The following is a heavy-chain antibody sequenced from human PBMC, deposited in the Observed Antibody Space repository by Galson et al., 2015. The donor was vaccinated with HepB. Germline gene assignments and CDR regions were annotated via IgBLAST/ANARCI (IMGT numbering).Heavy chain of an antibody. CDR1: GFTFSSYG. CDR2: MWYDPTNK. V-gene: IGHV3-33*01. CDR3: ARDHLWELLPPAAFDI. Sequence: SLRLSCAASGFTFSSYGLHWVRQAPGKGLEWVAVMWYDPTNKYYAESVRGRFTISRDNSKNTLYLQMNSLRVEDTAVYYCARDHLWELLPPAAFDIWGQGTMVTVSS. D-gene: IGHD1-26*01. J-gene: IGHJ3*02.